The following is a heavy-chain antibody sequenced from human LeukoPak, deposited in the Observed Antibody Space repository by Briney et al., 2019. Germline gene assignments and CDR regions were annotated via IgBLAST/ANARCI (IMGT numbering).Heavy chain of an antibody. J-gene: IGHJ4*02. CDR2: THYSGST. CDR3: ARGYDNFAY. D-gene: IGHD3-9*01. CDR1: GGSISSSSYY. Sequence: SETLSLTCTVSGGSISSSSYYWGWIRQPPGKGLEWIGTTHYSGSTYYNPSLKSRVTISVDTSQNQFSLKLSSVTAADTAVYYCARGYDNFAYWGQGTLVTVSS. V-gene: IGHV4-39*07.